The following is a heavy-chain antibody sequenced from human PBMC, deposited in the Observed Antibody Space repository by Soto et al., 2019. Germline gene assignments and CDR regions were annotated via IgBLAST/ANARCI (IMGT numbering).Heavy chain of an antibody. J-gene: IGHJ3*02. V-gene: IGHV3-23*01. Sequence: GGSLRLSCAASGFTFSSDAMSWVRQAPGKGLEWVSAISGSGGSTYYADSVKGRFTISRDNSKNTLYLQMNSLRAEDTAVYYCAKGDIVVVVAAKGDAFDIWGQGTMVTVSS. CDR1: GFTFSSDA. D-gene: IGHD2-15*01. CDR2: ISGSGGST. CDR3: AKGDIVVVVAAKGDAFDI.